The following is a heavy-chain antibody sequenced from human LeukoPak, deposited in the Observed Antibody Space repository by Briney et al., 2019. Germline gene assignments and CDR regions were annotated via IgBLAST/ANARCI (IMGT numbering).Heavy chain of an antibody. CDR3: AKLNDYVWGSYRVYCFDY. D-gene: IGHD3-16*02. J-gene: IGHJ4*02. CDR2: ISGSGGST. CDR1: GFTFSSYA. Sequence: PGGSLRLSCAASGFTFSSYAMSWVRQAPGKGLEWVSAISGSGGSTYYADSVKGRFTISRDNSKNTLYLQMNSLRAEDTAVYYCAKLNDYVWGSYRVYCFDYWGQGTLVTVSS. V-gene: IGHV3-23*01.